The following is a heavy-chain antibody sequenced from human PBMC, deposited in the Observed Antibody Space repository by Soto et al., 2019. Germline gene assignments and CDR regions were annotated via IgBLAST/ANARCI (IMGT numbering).Heavy chain of an antibody. Sequence: QVQLVQSGAEVKKPGASVKISCKASGYTFIHYYIHWVRQAPAQGLEWMAIINPNGGSTTYAQKFQGRVTVTSDTSTTTVSMKLNSLESDHTAVYFCARSLLQADFWGQGTLVTVSS. D-gene: IGHD2-21*01. CDR2: INPNGGST. V-gene: IGHV1-46*01. J-gene: IGHJ4*02. CDR1: GYTFIHYY. CDR3: ARSLLQADF.